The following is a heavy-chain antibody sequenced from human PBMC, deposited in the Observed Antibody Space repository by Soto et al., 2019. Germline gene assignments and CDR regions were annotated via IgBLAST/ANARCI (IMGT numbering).Heavy chain of an antibody. D-gene: IGHD1-1*01. CDR1: GFSLTTSGVG. CDR2: IYWDDDK. V-gene: IGHV2-5*02. J-gene: IGHJ5*02. Sequence: QITLKESGPALVNPTQTLTLTCTFSGFSLTTSGVGVSWIRQPPGKALEGLALIYWDDDKRYSSSLRSRLTITKDTSKSQGLLTVTNMDSADTATYFCAHRTTSGTWWFDPCGQGTLVIVSS. CDR3: AHRTTSGTWWFDP.